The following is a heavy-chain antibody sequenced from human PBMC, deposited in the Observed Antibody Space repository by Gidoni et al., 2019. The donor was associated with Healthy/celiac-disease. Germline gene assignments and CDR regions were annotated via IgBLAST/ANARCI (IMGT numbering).Heavy chain of an antibody. V-gene: IGHV4-34*01. J-gene: IGHJ4*02. CDR1: GGSFSGYY. D-gene: IGHD6-19*01. CDR3: ARGATDLKTSGGKIVDY. Sequence: QVQLQQWGAGLLKPSETLSLPCAVYGGSFSGYYCSWIRPPPGKGLEWIGEINHSGSTNYNPSLKSRVTISVDTSKNQFSLKLSSVTAADTAVYYCARGATDLKTSGGKIVDYWGQGTLVTVSS. CDR2: INHSGST.